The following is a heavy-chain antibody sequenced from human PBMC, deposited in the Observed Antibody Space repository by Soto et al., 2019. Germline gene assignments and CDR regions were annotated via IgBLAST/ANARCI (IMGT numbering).Heavy chain of an antibody. CDR2: ISGSGGST. D-gene: IGHD1-26*01. CDR3: GKNIGRYTDYQWFVP. Sequence: PGGALRLSWAASGFTFSSYAMSWVRQAPGKGLEWFSAISGSGGSTYYADSVKGRFTISRDNSKNTLYLQMNSLRAEDTAVYYCGKNIGRYTDYQWFVPWGQGTLV. J-gene: IGHJ5*02. V-gene: IGHV3-23*01. CDR1: GFTFSSYA.